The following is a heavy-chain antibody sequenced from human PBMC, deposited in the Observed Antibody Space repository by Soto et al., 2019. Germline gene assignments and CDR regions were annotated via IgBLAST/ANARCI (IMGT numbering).Heavy chain of an antibody. CDR1: GFTFSSYA. D-gene: IGHD6-13*01. V-gene: IGHV3-30-3*01. CDR3: ASAEDIAAAPIGVDY. J-gene: IGHJ4*02. Sequence: GGSLRLCCAASGFTFSSYAMHWVRQAPGKGLEWVAVISYDGSNKYYADSVKGRFTISRDNSKNTLYLQMNSLGAEDIAVHYCASAEDIAAAPIGVDYWGQGTLVTVSS. CDR2: ISYDGSNK.